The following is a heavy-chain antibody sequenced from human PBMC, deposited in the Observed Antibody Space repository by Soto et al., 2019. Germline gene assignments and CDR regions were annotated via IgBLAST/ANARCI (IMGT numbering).Heavy chain of an antibody. J-gene: IGHJ4*02. CDR1: GYPISSGYY. V-gene: IGHV4-38-2*01. CDR3: ARAPVGLDTISYFDY. D-gene: IGHD3-3*01. Sequence: PSETLSLTCAVSGYPISSGYYWGWIRQPPGKGLEWIGIIHHSGSTYYNPSLRSRITISVDTSKNQFSLKMPSVTAADTAVYFCARAPVGLDTISYFDYWGQGKLVTVSS. CDR2: IHHSGST.